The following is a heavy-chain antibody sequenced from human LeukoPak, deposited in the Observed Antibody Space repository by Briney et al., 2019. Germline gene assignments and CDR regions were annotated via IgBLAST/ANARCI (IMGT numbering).Heavy chain of an antibody. J-gene: IGHJ6*02. Sequence: ASVKVSCKASGYTFTWYYMHWVRQAPGQGREWMGWINPNSGGTNYAQKFQGRVTMTSDTSISTAYMELSRLRSDDTAVYYCARGYQVAAAGMDVWGQGTTVTVSS. V-gene: IGHV1-2*02. CDR3: ARGYQVAAAGMDV. CDR2: INPNSGGT. CDR1: GYTFTWYY. D-gene: IGHD6-13*01.